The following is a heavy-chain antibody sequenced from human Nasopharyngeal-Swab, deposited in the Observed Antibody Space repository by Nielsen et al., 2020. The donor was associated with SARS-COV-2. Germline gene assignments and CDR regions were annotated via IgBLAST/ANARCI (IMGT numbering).Heavy chain of an antibody. CDR1: GFTFSSYW. Sequence: GESLKISCAASGFTFSSYWMHWVRQAPGKGLVWVSRINSDGSSTSYADSVKGRFTISRDNAKNTLYLQMNSLRAEDTAVYYCARGTASSRRYFDWSGEGFDPWGQGTLVTVSS. CDR3: ARGTASSRRYFDWSGEGFDP. J-gene: IGHJ5*02. D-gene: IGHD3-9*01. CDR2: INSDGSST. V-gene: IGHV3-74*01.